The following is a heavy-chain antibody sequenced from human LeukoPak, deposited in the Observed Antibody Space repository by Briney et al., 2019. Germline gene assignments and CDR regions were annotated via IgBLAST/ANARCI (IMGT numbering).Heavy chain of an antibody. V-gene: IGHV4-59*02. J-gene: IGHJ4*02. CDR2: IQYSGNT. D-gene: IGHD1-20*01. Sequence: GSLRLSCAASGFTVSSNYMSWIRQSPGKGLEWIGFIQYSGNTKSNPSLKGRVTISLDMSKNQFSLRLTSVTAADTAVYYCARETNNWALDYWGQGTLVTVSS. CDR3: ARETNNWALDY. CDR1: GFTVSSNY.